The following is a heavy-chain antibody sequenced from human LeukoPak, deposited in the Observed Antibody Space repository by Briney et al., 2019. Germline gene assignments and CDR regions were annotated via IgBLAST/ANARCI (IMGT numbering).Heavy chain of an antibody. CDR3: ARDGTGTNYYYYMDV. CDR2: INPANGYT. Sequence: GASVKVSCKASGYTFTNFAIHWVRQAPGQTIEWLAWINPANGYTRCSQQFQDRVTMTRDMSTSTVYMELSSLRSEDTAVYYCARDGTGTNYYYYMDVWGKGTTVTVSS. CDR1: GYTFTNFA. V-gene: IGHV1-3*01. J-gene: IGHJ6*03. D-gene: IGHD2-8*02.